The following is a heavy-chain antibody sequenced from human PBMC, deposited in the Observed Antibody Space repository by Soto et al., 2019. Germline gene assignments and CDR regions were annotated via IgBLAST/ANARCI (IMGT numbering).Heavy chain of an antibody. V-gene: IGHV1-46*01. D-gene: IGHD2-15*01. CDR2: INPSGGST. CDR3: ARKTGIVVNGGSCYDH. Sequence: ASVKVSCKASGYTFTNYHMHWVRQAPGQGFEWMGIINPSGGSTTYAQKFQGRVTMTSDTSTSTVYMELSSLRSDDTAVYYCARKTGIVVNGGSCYDHWGQGTQVTVSS. J-gene: IGHJ4*02. CDR1: GYTFTNYH.